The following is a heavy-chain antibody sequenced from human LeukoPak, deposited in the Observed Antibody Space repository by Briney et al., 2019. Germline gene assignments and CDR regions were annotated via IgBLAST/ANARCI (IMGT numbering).Heavy chain of an antibody. CDR1: GYTFSTYD. CDR3: ARGPSRDYGSGSSWFDP. V-gene: IGHV1-8*01. J-gene: IGHJ5*02. D-gene: IGHD3-10*01. CDR2: MNPNSGNT. Sequence: ASVKVSCKASGYTFSTYDINWVRHVTGQGLELMGWMNPNSGNTGYAQKIQGRVTMTRNTSINTAYMELSSLRSEDTAVYYCARGPSRDYGSGSSWFDPWGQGTLVTVSS.